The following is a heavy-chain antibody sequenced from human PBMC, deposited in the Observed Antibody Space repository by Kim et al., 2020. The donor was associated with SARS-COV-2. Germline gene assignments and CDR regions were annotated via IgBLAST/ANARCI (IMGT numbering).Heavy chain of an antibody. D-gene: IGHD6-19*01. CDR2: ISGSGVNT. CDR3: AKSGGDSSGWFTYFYYGVDV. Sequence: GGSLRLSCAASGFSFYNYAMNWVRQTPGKGLECVSTISGSGVNTHYADSVKGRFTISRDNSKATLYLQMNSLRVEDTAVYYCAKSGGDSSGWFTYFYYGVDVWGQGTTVTVSS. CDR1: GFSFYNYA. V-gene: IGHV3-23*01. J-gene: IGHJ6*02.